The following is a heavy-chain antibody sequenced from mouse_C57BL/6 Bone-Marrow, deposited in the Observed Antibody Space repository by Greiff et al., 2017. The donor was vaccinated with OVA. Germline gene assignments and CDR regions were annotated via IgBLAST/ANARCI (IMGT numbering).Heavy chain of an antibody. Sequence: VQLKQSGPVLVKPGASVKMSCKASGYTFTDYYMNWVKQSHGKSLEWIGVINPYNGGTSYNQKFKGKATLTVDKSSSTAYMELNSLTSEDSAVYYCARERIYYGPFAYWGQGTLVTVSA. J-gene: IGHJ3*01. CDR1: GYTFTDYY. CDR3: ARERIYYGPFAY. D-gene: IGHD2-1*01. CDR2: INPYNGGT. V-gene: IGHV1-19*01.